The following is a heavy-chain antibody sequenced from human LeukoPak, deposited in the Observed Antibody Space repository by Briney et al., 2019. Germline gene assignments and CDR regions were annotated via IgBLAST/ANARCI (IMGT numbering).Heavy chain of an antibody. D-gene: IGHD3-16*01. Sequence: PGGSLRLSCAASGFTFSSYEMNWVRQAPGKGLEWVSYISSSGSTIYYADSVKGRFTISRDNAKNSLYLQMDSLRAEDTAVYYCARVAITNFDYWGQGTLVTVSS. V-gene: IGHV3-48*03. CDR2: ISSSGSTI. CDR3: ARVAITNFDY. CDR1: GFTFSSYE. J-gene: IGHJ4*02.